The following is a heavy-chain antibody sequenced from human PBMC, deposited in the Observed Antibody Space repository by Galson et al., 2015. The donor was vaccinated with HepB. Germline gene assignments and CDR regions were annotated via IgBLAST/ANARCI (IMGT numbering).Heavy chain of an antibody. CDR3: ARYYDASGWASFDI. D-gene: IGHD3-22*01. CDR2: MYYIGST. J-gene: IGHJ3*02. CDR1: GGSIRSSGYY. Sequence: SETLSLTCSVSGGSIRSSGYYRAWIRQPPGKGLEWIGSMYYIGSTHYNPSLESRVTISEDTSKNQFTLKLSSVTAADTAVYYCARYYDASGWASFDIWGQGTMVTVSS. V-gene: IGHV4-39*06.